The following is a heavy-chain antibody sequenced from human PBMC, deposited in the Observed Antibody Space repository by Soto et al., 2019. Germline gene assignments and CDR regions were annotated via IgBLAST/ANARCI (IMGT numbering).Heavy chain of an antibody. CDR2: MNREGSRT. CDR3: VRGDGDRYDGHGYLGRH. J-gene: IGHJ4*02. CDR1: GLTFSIYW. Sequence: EVQLVESGGGLVQPGGSLRLSCAASGLTFSIYWMHWVRQAPGKGLVWVSRMNREGSRTSYADFAKGRFTISRDDAKSTVYLQMSNLRAEDTAVYYCVRGDGDRYDGHGYLGRHWGQGTLVTVSS. D-gene: IGHD2-21*01. V-gene: IGHV3-74*01.